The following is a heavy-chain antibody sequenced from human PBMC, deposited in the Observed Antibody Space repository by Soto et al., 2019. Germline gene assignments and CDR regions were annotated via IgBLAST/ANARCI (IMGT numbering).Heavy chain of an antibody. J-gene: IGHJ4*02. V-gene: IGHV1-8*01. Sequence: ASVTVSCKASGYTFTSYDINWVRQATGQGLEWMGWMNPNSGNTGYAQKFQGRVTMTRNTSISTAYMELSSLRSEDTAVYYCARGEGDGYNFDYWGQGTLVTVSS. CDR1: GYTFTSYD. D-gene: IGHD5-12*01. CDR3: ARGEGDGYNFDY. CDR2: MNPNSGNT.